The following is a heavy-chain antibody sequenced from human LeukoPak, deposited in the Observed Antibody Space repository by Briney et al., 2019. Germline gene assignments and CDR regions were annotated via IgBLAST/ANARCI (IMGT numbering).Heavy chain of an antibody. CDR1: GFTFSSYW. D-gene: IGHD5-18*01. V-gene: IGHV3-7*01. Sequence: PGGSLRLSCAASGFTFSSYWMTWVRQAPEKGLEWVANIKQDGSAKYYVDSVKGRFTISRDNAKSSLYLQMNSPRADDTAVYYCARDRYSYGYGVWGQGTLVTVSS. CDR2: IKQDGSAK. J-gene: IGHJ4*02. CDR3: ARDRYSYGYGV.